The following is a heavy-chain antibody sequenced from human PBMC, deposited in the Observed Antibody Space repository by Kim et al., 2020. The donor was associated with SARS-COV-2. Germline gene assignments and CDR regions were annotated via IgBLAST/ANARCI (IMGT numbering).Heavy chain of an antibody. V-gene: IGHV4-34*01. CDR3: ARGYGSGSFNWFDP. Sequence: SETLSLTCAVYGGSFSGYYWSWIRQPPGKGLEWIGEINHSGSTNYNPSLKSRVTISVDTSKNQFSLKLSSVTAADTAVYYCARGYGSGSFNWFDPWGQGTLVTVSS. D-gene: IGHD3-10*01. CDR2: INHSGST. CDR1: GGSFSGYY. J-gene: IGHJ5*02.